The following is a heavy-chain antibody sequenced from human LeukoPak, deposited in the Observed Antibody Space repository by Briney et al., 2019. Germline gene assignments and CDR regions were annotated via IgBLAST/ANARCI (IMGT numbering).Heavy chain of an antibody. D-gene: IGHD3-22*01. V-gene: IGHV1-18*01. CDR1: GYTFTSYG. Sequence: ASVKVSCKASGYTFTSYGISWVRQAPGQGLEWMGWISAYNGNTNYAQKLQGRVTMTTDTSTSTAYMELRSPRSDDTAVYYCARDYYDSSGYFNFDYWGQGTLVTVSS. CDR2: ISAYNGNT. CDR3: ARDYYDSSGYFNFDY. J-gene: IGHJ4*02.